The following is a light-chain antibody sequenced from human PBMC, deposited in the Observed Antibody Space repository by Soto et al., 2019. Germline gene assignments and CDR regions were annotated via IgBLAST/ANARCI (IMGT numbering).Light chain of an antibody. CDR2: DVS. CDR3: SSYTSSSTYV. CDR1: SSDVGGYNY. Sequence: QSVLTQPASVSGSPGQSITISCTGTSSDVGGYNYVSWYQQHPGKAPKLMIYDVSNRPSGVSNRFPGSKSRNTASLTISGLQAEDEADYYCSSYTSSSTYVFGTGTKLTVL. V-gene: IGLV2-14*01. J-gene: IGLJ1*01.